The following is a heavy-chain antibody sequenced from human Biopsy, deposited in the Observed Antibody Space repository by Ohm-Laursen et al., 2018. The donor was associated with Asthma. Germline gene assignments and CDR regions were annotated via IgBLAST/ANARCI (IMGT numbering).Heavy chain of an antibody. V-gene: IGHV3-33*01. CDR3: ARKIAARGGMGV. J-gene: IGHJ6*02. CDR1: GITFSTYG. CDR2: IWYDGRKK. Sequence: SLRLSCAASGITFSTYGMHWVRQAPGKGLAWVSFIWYDGRKKTYADSVKGRFTISRDNSKNTLYLQMSSLRAEDTAVYYCARKIAARGGMGVWGQGTTVTVSS. D-gene: IGHD6-6*01.